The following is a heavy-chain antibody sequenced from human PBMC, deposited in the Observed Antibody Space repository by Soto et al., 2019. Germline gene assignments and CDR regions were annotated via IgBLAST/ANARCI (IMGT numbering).Heavy chain of an antibody. Sequence: HVQLVQSGAEVKKPGASVKVSCKASGYTFTSYYMHWVRQAPGQGLEWMGIINPGGGSTSYAQKLQGRVTMTRDTSTSTVYMELSSLRSEDTAVYYCARGAIFRVVIGFWFDPWGQGTLVTVSS. CDR3: ARGAIFRVVIGFWFDP. V-gene: IGHV1-46*01. CDR2: INPGGGST. J-gene: IGHJ5*02. D-gene: IGHD3-3*01. CDR1: GYTFTSYY.